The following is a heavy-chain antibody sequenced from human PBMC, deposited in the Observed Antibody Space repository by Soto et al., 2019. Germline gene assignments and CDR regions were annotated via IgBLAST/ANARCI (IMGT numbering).Heavy chain of an antibody. J-gene: IGHJ1*01. CDR2: IFYSGTT. Sequence: QVQLQESGPGLVKPSQILSLTCSVSGGSISSGLYYWSWIRQHPGKGLEWIGYIFYSGTTYYNPSLKSRVTMSVNTSKNQFSLKLNSLTAADTAVYYCARVGSLWFGESESVEYFQNWGQGTLVTVSS. CDR1: GGSISSGLYY. V-gene: IGHV4-31*03. CDR3: ARVGSLWFGESESVEYFQN. D-gene: IGHD3-10*01.